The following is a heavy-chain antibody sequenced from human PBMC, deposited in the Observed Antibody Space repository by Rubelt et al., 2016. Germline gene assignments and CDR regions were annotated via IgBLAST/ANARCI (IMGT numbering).Heavy chain of an antibody. D-gene: IGHD5-24*01. J-gene: IGHJ4*02. CDR2: IYYSGST. Sequence: QLQLQESGPGLVKPSETLSLTCTVSGGSISSSSYYWGWIRQPPGKGLEWIGSIYYSGSTYYNPSLKSRVTISVDTSKNQFSLKLSSVTAADTAVYYCARDSLEMATTHFDYWGQGTLVTVSS. CDR1: GGSISSSSYY. V-gene: IGHV4-39*07. CDR3: ARDSLEMATTHFDY.